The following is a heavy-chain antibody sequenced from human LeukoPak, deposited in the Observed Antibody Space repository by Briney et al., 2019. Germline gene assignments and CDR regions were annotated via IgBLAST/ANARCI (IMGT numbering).Heavy chain of an antibody. V-gene: IGHV3-33*01. J-gene: IGHJ4*02. CDR3: AISVVATTSSGDY. Sequence: GGSLRLSCAASGFTFSSYGMHWVRQAPGKGLEWVAVIWYDGGNKYYADSVKGRFTISRDNSKNTLYLQMNSLRAEDTAVYYCAISVVATTSSGDYWGQGTLVTVSS. CDR2: IWYDGGNK. CDR1: GFTFSSYG. D-gene: IGHD5-12*01.